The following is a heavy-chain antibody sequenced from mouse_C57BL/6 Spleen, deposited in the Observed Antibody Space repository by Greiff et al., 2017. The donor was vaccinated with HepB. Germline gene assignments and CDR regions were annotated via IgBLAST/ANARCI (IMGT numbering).Heavy chain of an antibody. V-gene: IGHV1-81*01. Sequence: QVHVKQSGAELARPGASVKLSCKASGYTFTSYGISWVKQRTGQGLEWIGEIYPRSGNTYYNEKFKGKATLTADKSSSTAYMELRSLTSEDSAVYFCARRGTAQATGYAMDYWGQGTSVTVSS. J-gene: IGHJ4*01. D-gene: IGHD3-2*02. CDR3: ARRGTAQATGYAMDY. CDR2: IYPRSGNT. CDR1: GYTFTSYG.